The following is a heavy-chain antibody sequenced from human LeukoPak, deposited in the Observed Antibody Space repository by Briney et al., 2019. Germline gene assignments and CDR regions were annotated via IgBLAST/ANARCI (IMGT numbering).Heavy chain of an antibody. CDR3: ARGGYKAFDI. J-gene: IGHJ3*02. CDR1: GGSISSYY. Sequence: SETLSLTCTVSGGSISSYYWSWIRQPPGKGLEWIGYIYYSGSTNHNPSLKSRVTISVDTSKNQFSLKLSSVTAADTAVYYCARGGYKAFDIWGQGTMVTVSS. D-gene: IGHD5-24*01. V-gene: IGHV4-59*01. CDR2: IYYSGST.